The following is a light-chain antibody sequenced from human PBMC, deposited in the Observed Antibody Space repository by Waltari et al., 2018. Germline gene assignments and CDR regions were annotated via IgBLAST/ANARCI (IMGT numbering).Light chain of an antibody. V-gene: IGLV2-14*01. J-gene: IGLJ3*02. CDR3: GSYASSSTLV. CDR2: EFS. Sequence: LTQPASVSGSPGQSINISCTGTSSDVGGYVSWYQHHPGKAPKLMIYEFSNRPSGISNRFSGSKSGNTASLTISGLQAEDEADYYCGSYASSSTLVFGGGTKLTVL. CDR1: SSDVGGY.